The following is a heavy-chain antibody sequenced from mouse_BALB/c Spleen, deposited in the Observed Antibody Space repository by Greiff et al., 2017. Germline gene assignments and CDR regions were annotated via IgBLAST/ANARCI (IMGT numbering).Heavy chain of an antibody. CDR3: TREGGSYFDY. CDR2: ISSGGSYT. CDR1: GFTFSSYT. Sequence: EVMLVESGGGLVQPGGSLKLSCAASGFTFSSYTMSWVRQTPEKRLEWVATISSGGSYTYYPDSVKGRFTISRDNAKNTLYLQMSSLKSEDTAMYYCTREGGSYFDYWGQGTTLTVSS. D-gene: IGHD1-1*01. V-gene: IGHV5-6-4*01. J-gene: IGHJ2*01.